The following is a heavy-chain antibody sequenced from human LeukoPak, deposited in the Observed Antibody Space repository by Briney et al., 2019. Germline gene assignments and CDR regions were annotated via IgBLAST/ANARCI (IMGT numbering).Heavy chain of an antibody. Sequence: PSETLSLTCTVSGGSISSSSYYWGWIRQLPGKGLEWIGSIYYSGSTYYNPSLKSRVTISVDTSKNQFSLKLSSVTAADTAVYYCARPSSGYYDAFDIWGQGTMVTVSS. D-gene: IGHD3-22*01. J-gene: IGHJ3*02. V-gene: IGHV4-39*07. CDR2: IYYSGST. CDR1: GGSISSSSYY. CDR3: ARPSSGYYDAFDI.